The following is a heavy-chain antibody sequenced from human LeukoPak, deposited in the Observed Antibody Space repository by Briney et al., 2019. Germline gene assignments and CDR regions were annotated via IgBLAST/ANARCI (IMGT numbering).Heavy chain of an antibody. J-gene: IGHJ5*02. Sequence: SVKVSCKASGGTFSSYAISWVRQAPGQGLELMGGIIPIFGTANYAQKFQGRVTITTDESTSTAYMELSSLRSEDTAVYYCARNYSRSLGYCSSTSCYGMFDPWGQGTLVTVSS. D-gene: IGHD2-2*01. CDR2: IIPIFGTA. V-gene: IGHV1-69*05. CDR3: ARNYSRSLGYCSSTSCYGMFDP. CDR1: GGTFSSYA.